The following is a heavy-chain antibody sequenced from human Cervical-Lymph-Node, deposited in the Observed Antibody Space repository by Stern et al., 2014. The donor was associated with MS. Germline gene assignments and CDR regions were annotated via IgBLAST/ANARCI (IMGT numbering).Heavy chain of an antibody. CDR2: ISDTGTT. CDR1: GGAVSDYY. D-gene: IGHD2-21*02. V-gene: IGHV4-59*02. Sequence: QLQLQESGPGLVKPSETLSLTCTVSGGAVSDYYWTWIRQRPGKGLEWIGYISDTGTTNYNPYLHSRVTITLDTSQNQVSLRLRSVTAADTAVYYCARDPSTTASDWFFDLWGRGSLVTVSS. CDR3: ARDPSTTASDWFFDL. J-gene: IGHJ2*01.